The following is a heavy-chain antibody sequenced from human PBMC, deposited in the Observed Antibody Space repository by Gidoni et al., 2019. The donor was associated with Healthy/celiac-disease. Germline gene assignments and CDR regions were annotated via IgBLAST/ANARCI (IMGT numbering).Heavy chain of an antibody. D-gene: IGHD5-18*01. Sequence: EVQLGESGGGLVKPGGCLRRSCAASGFTFSSSSMNWVRQAPGKGLEWVSSISRSGRTIYYADSVKGRFTISRDNANNSLYLQMNSLRAEDTAVYYCARDSTDTAMDWGQGTLVTVSS. V-gene: IGHV3-21*01. CDR1: GFTFSSSS. CDR3: ARDSTDTAMD. CDR2: ISRSGRTI. J-gene: IGHJ4*02.